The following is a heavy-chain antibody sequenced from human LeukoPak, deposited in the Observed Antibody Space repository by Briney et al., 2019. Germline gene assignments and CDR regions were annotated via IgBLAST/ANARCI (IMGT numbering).Heavy chain of an antibody. CDR2: INHSGST. CDR3: VRVPRVNTYGMDV. Sequence: PSETLSLTCAVYGGSFSGYYWSWIRQPPGKGLEWIGEINHSGSTNYNPSLKSRVTISVDTSKNQFSLKLSSVTAADTAVYYCVRVPRVNTYGMDVWGQGTTVTVSS. D-gene: IGHD4-11*01. CDR1: GGSFSGYY. J-gene: IGHJ6*02. V-gene: IGHV4-34*01.